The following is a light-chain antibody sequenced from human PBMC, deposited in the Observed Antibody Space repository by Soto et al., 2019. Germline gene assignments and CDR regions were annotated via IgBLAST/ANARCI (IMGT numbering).Light chain of an antibody. CDR3: SSYTSRNTLYV. Sequence: QSVLTQPASVSGSPGQSIIISCTGTSSDVGGYTYVSWYQQHPGKAPKLMIFEVSNRPSGVSNRFSGSKSGNTASLTISGLQAEDEADYYCSSYTSRNTLYVFGTGTKVTVL. CDR2: EVS. CDR1: SSDVGGYTY. J-gene: IGLJ1*01. V-gene: IGLV2-14*01.